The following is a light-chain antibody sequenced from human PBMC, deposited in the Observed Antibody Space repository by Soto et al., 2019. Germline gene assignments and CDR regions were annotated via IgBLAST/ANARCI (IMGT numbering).Light chain of an antibody. CDR3: QQYGSSPPWT. CDR2: GAS. V-gene: IGKV3-20*01. Sequence: EIVLTQSPGTLSLSPGERATLSCRASHSVSSTYLAWYQQKPGQAPRLLIYGASSRATGIPDRFSGNGSGTDFPLTISRLEPEDFAVYYCQQYGSSPPWTFGQGTNVEIK. CDR1: HSVSSTY. J-gene: IGKJ1*01.